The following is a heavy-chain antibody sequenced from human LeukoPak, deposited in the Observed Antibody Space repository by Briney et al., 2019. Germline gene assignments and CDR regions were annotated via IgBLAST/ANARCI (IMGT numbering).Heavy chain of an antibody. CDR2: MNPNSGNT. CDR3: ARAADEYNYWFDP. J-gene: IGHJ5*02. D-gene: IGHD1-20*01. V-gene: IGHV1-8*01. Sequence: GASVKVSCKASGCTFTSYDINWVRQATGQGLEWMGWMNPNSGNTGYAQKFQGRVTMTRNTSISTAYMELSSLRSEDTAVYYCARAADEYNYWFDPWGQGTLVTVSS. CDR1: GCTFTSYD.